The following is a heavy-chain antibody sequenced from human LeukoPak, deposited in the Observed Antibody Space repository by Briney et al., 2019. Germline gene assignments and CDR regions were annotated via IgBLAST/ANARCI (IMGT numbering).Heavy chain of an antibody. CDR1: GYTLTELS. Sequence: ASVKVFCKVSGYTLTELSMHWVRQAPGKGLEWMGGFDPEDGETIYAQKFQGRVTMTEDTSTDTAYMELSSLRSEDTAVYYCATDGGSETRRTLNYYYYYGMDVWGQGTTVTVSS. V-gene: IGHV1-24*01. D-gene: IGHD3-10*01. CDR2: FDPEDGET. J-gene: IGHJ6*02. CDR3: ATDGGSETRRTLNYYYYYGMDV.